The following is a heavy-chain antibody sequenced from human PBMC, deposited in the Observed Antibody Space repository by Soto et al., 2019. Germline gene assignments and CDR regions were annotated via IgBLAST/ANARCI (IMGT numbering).Heavy chain of an antibody. CDR1: GANFNTYV. V-gene: IGHV1-69*06. CDR2: INVLFGTT. CDR3: ARGVVVVMGGYSNMDV. J-gene: IGHJ6*02. Sequence: QVQLVQSGAEVKKPGSSVKVSCKASGANFNTYVFTWVRQAPGQGLAWMGGINVLFGTTNYAQKFQGRVTITADKTTNIGFMELIGLRSEDTAVYYCARGVVVVMGGYSNMDVWGQGTTVTVSS. D-gene: IGHD2-15*01.